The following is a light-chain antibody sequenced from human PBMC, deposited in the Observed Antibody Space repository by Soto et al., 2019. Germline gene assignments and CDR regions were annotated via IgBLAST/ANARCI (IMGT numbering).Light chain of an antibody. CDR3: HQCGKWPST. CDR2: DAY. J-gene: IGKJ2*02. Sequence: EVVLTQSPDTLSLSPGETATLSCRASQSVDRYVAWYQQKLGQAPRLLIYDAYTRATGVGDRFTGSGSATDFSLTISSLEPEDFAVYYYHQCGKWPSTFGPGTKVDIK. V-gene: IGKV3-11*01. CDR1: QSVDRY.